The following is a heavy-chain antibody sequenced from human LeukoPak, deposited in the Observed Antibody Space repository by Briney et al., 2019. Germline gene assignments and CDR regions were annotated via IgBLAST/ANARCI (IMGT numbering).Heavy chain of an antibody. CDR3: ARSRYYYDSSGYYGNYGMDV. J-gene: IGHJ6*02. D-gene: IGHD3-22*01. Sequence: SETLSLTCTVSGGSIISYYWSWIRQPPGKGREWIGYIYYSGSTNYNPSLKSRVTISVDTSKNQFSLKLSSVTAADTAVYYCARSRYYYDSSGYYGNYGMDVWGQGTTVTVSS. CDR2: IYYSGST. CDR1: GGSIISYY. V-gene: IGHV4-59*08.